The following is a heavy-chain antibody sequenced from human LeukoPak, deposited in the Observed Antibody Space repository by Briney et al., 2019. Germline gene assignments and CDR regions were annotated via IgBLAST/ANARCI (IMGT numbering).Heavy chain of an antibody. J-gene: IGHJ5*02. CDR1: GGSISSSSYY. D-gene: IGHD3-22*01. CDR3: ARSQYYDSSGYYPTYNWFDP. V-gene: IGHV4-39*01. CDR2: IYYSGST. Sequence: PSETLSLTCTVSGGSISSSSYYWGWIRQPPGKGPEWIGSIYYSGSTYYNPSLKSRVTISVDTSKNQFSLKLSSVTAADTAVYYCARSQYYDSSGYYPTYNWFDPWGQGTLVTVSS.